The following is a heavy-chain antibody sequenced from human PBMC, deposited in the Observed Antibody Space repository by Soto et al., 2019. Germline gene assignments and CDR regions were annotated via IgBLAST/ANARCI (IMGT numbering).Heavy chain of an antibody. CDR3: AKEVTYSAGGLAY. V-gene: IGHV3-43*01. CDR2: ITWNGDRT. J-gene: IGHJ4*02. D-gene: IGHD2-21*02. CDR1: GFSFSDYT. Sequence: EVPLVESGGVVAQPGESLRISCSASGFSFSDYTMHWVRQPPGKGLEWVSLITWNGDRTYYAASVKGRFTVSRDNTKNSLYLDVKSLRSDDTALYYCAKEVTYSAGGLAYWGQGALVTVSS.